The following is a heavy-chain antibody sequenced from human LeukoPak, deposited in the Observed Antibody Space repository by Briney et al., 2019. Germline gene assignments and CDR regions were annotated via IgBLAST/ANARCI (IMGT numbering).Heavy chain of an antibody. D-gene: IGHD3-9*01. CDR2: INPSGGST. Sequence: ASVKVSCKASGYTFTGYYIHWVRQAPGQGLEWMGIINPSGGSTSYAQKFQGRVTMTRDTSTSTVYMELSSLRSEDTAVYYCASEPTYYDILTGYFQLDYWGQGTLVTVSS. V-gene: IGHV1-46*01. J-gene: IGHJ4*02. CDR1: GYTFTGYY. CDR3: ASEPTYYDILTGYFQLDY.